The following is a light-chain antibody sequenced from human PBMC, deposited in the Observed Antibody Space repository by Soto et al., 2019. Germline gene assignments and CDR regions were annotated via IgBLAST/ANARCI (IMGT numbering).Light chain of an antibody. Sequence: QSALTQPASGYGSPGQSITISCTGSSSDVGGNKYVSWYQQYPGKAPKLMICDVSNRPSGVSNRFSGSKSGNTASLTISGLQAEDEADYYCSAFTGTTYVFGTGTKVTVL. J-gene: IGLJ1*01. V-gene: IGLV2-14*01. CDR1: SSDVGGNKY. CDR3: SAFTGTTYV. CDR2: DVS.